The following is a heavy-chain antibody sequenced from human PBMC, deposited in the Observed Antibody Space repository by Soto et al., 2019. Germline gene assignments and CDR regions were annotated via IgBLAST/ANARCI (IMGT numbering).Heavy chain of an antibody. CDR3: ARTWARDVVPAYYFDY. D-gene: IGHD2-15*01. CDR2: IIPIFGTA. J-gene: IGHJ4*02. Sequence: QVQLVQSGAEVKKPGSSVKVSCTASGGTFSSYAISWVRQAPGQGLEWMGGIIPIFGTANYAQKFQGRVTITADESTSTAYMELSSVTAADTAVYYCARTWARDVVPAYYFDYWGQGTLVTVSS. V-gene: IGHV1-69*01. CDR1: GGTFSSYA.